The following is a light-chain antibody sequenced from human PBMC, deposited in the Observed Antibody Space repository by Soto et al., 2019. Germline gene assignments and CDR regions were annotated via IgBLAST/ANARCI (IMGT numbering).Light chain of an antibody. V-gene: IGKV1-39*01. CDR2: AAS. J-gene: IGKJ1*01. CDR1: QSISSY. CDR3: QQSYSTVWT. Sequence: DIQMTQSPSSLSASIGDRVTITCRASQSISSYLSWYQQKSGKAPKLLIYAASSLQSGVPSRFSGSGSGTDFTLTISSLQPEDFATYFCQQSYSTVWTFGQGTKVEIK.